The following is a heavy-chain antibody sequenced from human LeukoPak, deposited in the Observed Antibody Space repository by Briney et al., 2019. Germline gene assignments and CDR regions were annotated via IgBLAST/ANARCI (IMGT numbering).Heavy chain of an antibody. CDR3: AREVGIVSFNL. D-gene: IGHD1-26*01. J-gene: IGHJ2*01. CDR2: IDPNSGGT. Sequence: ASVKVSCKASGYTFTGNHVHWLRQAPGQGVDWMGWIDPNSGGTKYAQKFQDRVTMTSDTSISTAYMELSGLRSDDTAVYFCAREVGIVSFNLWGRGTLVTVSS. CDR1: GYTFTGNH. V-gene: IGHV1-2*02.